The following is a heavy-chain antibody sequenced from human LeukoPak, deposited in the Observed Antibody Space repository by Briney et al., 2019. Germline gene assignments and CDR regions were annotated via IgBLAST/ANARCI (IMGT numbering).Heavy chain of an antibody. V-gene: IGHV3-23*01. Sequence: GGSLRLFCAVSGFTFSSYAMSWVRRAPGKGLEWVSAISGSGDSKYYAESVKGRFTISRDNYKNTLYLQMNSLRAEDTAVYYCAQDERAAPRAVDWFAPWGQGTLVSVSS. CDR1: GFTFSSYA. CDR2: ISGSGDSK. J-gene: IGHJ5*02. CDR3: AQDERAAPRAVDWFAP. D-gene: IGHD2-15*01.